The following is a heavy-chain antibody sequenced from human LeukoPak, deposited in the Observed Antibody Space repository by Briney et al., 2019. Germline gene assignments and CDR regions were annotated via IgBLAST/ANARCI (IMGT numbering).Heavy chain of an antibody. Sequence: SETLSLTCTVSGGSISSYYWSWIRQPPGKGLEWIGYIYYSGSTNYNPSLKSRVTISVDTSKNQFSLKLSSVTAADTAVYYCARTTDWYYFDYWGQGTLVTVSS. D-gene: IGHD3/OR15-3a*01. CDR1: GGSISSYY. V-gene: IGHV4-59*01. CDR3: ARTTDWYYFDY. J-gene: IGHJ4*02. CDR2: IYYSGST.